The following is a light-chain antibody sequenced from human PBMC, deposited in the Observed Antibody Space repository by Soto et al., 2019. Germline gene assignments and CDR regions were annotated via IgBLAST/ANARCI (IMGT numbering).Light chain of an antibody. V-gene: IGLV2-14*01. CDR2: DVR. J-gene: IGLJ1*01. Sequence: QSVLTQTASVSGSPGQSITISCTGTSSDVGGYNYVSWYQQHPGKAPKLLVFDVRNRPSGVSNRFSGSKSGNTASLTISGLQAEDEADYYCLSYTRIRTYVFGPGTKLTVL. CDR1: SSDVGGYNY. CDR3: LSYTRIRTYV.